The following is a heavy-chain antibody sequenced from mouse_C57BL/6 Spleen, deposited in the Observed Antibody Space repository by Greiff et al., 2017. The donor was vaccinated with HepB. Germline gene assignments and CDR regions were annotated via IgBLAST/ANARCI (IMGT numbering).Heavy chain of an antibody. CDR2: ISYDGSN. Sequence: EVQLQESGPGLVKPSQSLSLTCSVTGYSITSGYYWNWIRQFPGNKLEWMGYISYDGSNNYNPSLKNRISITRDTSKNQFFLKLNSVTTEDTATYYCARGDHEGYFDYWGQGTTLTVSS. CDR1: GYSITSGYY. V-gene: IGHV3-6*01. CDR3: ARGDHEGYFDY. J-gene: IGHJ2*01.